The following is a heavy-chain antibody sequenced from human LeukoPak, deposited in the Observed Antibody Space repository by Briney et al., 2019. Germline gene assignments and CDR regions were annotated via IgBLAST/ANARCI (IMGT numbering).Heavy chain of an antibody. CDR3: ARDGWSYYYDSSGPDAFDI. CDR2: IYYSGST. CDR1: GGSISSYY. Sequence: SETLSLTCTVSGGSISSYYWGWIRQPPGKGLEWIGSIYYSGSTYYNPSLKSRVTISVDTSKNQFSLKLSSVTAADTAVYYCARDGWSYYYDSSGPDAFDIWGQGTMVTVSS. J-gene: IGHJ3*02. D-gene: IGHD3-22*01. V-gene: IGHV4-39*07.